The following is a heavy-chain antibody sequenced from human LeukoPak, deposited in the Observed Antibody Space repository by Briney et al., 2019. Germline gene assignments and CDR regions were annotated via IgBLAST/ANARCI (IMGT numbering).Heavy chain of an antibody. D-gene: IGHD2-21*02. J-gene: IGHJ4*02. CDR1: GYTFTSYA. CDR2: INAGNGNT. CDR3: AKKEVAVTIGWGNGYYFDY. V-gene: IGHV1-3*01. Sequence: ASVKVSCKASGYTFTSYAMHWVRQAPGQRLEWMGWINAGNGNTKYSQKFQGRVTITRDTSASTAYMELSSLRSEDTAVYYCAKKEVAVTIGWGNGYYFDYWGQGTLVTVSA.